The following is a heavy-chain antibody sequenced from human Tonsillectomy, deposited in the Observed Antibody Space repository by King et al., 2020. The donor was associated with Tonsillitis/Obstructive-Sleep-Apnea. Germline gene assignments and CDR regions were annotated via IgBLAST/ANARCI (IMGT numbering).Heavy chain of an antibody. Sequence: VQLQQWGAGLLKPSETLSLTCAVYGESFSYHYWSWIRQPPGKGLEWIGEINHSGSTNYNPSLKSRVTMSVDTSKNQFSLKLSSVTAADTAVYYCARRHSVTVVPFDYWGQGTLVTVYS. J-gene: IGHJ4*02. D-gene: IGHD1-20*01. CDR3: ARRHSVTVVPFDY. V-gene: IGHV4-34*01. CDR2: INHSGST. CDR1: GESFSYHY.